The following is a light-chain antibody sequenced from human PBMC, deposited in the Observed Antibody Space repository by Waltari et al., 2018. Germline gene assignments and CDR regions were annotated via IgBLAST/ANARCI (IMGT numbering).Light chain of an antibody. CDR2: AAS. CDR1: QTTNNY. J-gene: IGKJ2*01. V-gene: IGKV1-39*01. Sequence: IQMTQSPTSLSASVGDAVTITCRASQTTNNYLNWYQQRPGKAPKPLFYAASRFQSGVPSMFSGSGSGTDFTLTSSSLQPEDSATYFCQQSSNIPYTFGQGTNLQIK. CDR3: QQSSNIPYT.